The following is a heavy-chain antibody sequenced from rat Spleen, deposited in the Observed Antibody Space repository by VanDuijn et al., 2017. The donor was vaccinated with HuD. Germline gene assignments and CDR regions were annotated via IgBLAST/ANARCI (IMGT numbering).Heavy chain of an antibody. CDR1: GFNFNDHW. J-gene: IGHJ2*01. V-gene: IGHV4-2*01. CDR2: INKNSRTI. CDR3: VREELGVRD. Sequence: EVKLVESGGGLVQPGRSLKLSCAASGFNFNDHWMGWVRQAPGKGLEWIGEINKNSRTIKYSPSLRDRFTISRDNAQNTLYLQMSKLGSEDTAIYYCVREELGVRDWGRGVMVTVSS. D-gene: IGHD4-3*01.